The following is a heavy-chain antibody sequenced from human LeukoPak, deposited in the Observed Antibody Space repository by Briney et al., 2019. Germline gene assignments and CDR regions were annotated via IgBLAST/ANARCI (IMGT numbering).Heavy chain of an antibody. CDR2: INHSGST. Sequence: SETLSLTCAVYGGSFSGYYWSWIRQPPGRGLEWIGEINHSGSTDYNPSLKSRVTISVDASKNQFSLKLSSVTAADTAVYYCARRCYLRYCSTRVDPWGQGTLVTVSS. V-gene: IGHV4-34*01. CDR1: GGSFSGYY. CDR3: ARRCYLRYCSTRVDP. D-gene: IGHD2-2*01. J-gene: IGHJ5*02.